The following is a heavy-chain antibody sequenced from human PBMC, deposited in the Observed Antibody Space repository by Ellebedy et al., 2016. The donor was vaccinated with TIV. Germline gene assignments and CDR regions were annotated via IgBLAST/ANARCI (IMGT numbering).Heavy chain of an antibody. CDR1: GFTFSSYW. CDR2: IKFDEIEK. D-gene: IGHD2-2*01. Sequence: GEFLKISCAASGFTFSSYWMSWLRQAPGKGLEYVAHIKFDEIEKYHADSVKGRFTISRDNARKSLYLQMNSLRVDDTAVYYCARDTVEVPSGDAFDIWGRGTMVTVSS. J-gene: IGHJ3*02. V-gene: IGHV3-7*04. CDR3: ARDTVEVPSGDAFDI.